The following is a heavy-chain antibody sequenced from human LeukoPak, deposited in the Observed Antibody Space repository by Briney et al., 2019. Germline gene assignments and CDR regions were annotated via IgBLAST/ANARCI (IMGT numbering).Heavy chain of an antibody. CDR3: ARDSPGGSGNYYGSGSEGY. Sequence: ASVKVSCKASGYTFTGYYMHWVRQAPGQGLEWMGWINPNGGDTKYGQKFQGRVTMTRDTSISTAYMELSRLRSDDTAVYYCARDSPGGSGNYYGSGSEGYWGQGTLVTVSS. CDR1: GYTFTGYY. J-gene: IGHJ4*02. D-gene: IGHD3-10*01. CDR2: INPNGGDT. V-gene: IGHV1-2*02.